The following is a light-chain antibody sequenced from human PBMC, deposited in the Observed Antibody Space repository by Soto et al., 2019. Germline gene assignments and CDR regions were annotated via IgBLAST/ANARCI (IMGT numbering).Light chain of an antibody. CDR2: DAS. Sequence: DIQMTQSPSTLSASVGDRVTITCRASQSISSWLAWYQQKPGIAPKLLIYDASSLESGVPSRFSGSGSGTEFTLTISSLQPDDFATYYCQQYNSYSPETFGQGTKVDIK. J-gene: IGKJ1*01. V-gene: IGKV1-5*01. CDR1: QSISSW. CDR3: QQYNSYSPET.